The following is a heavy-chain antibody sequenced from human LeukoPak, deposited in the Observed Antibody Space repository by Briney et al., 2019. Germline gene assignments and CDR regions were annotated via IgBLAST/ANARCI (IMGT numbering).Heavy chain of an antibody. Sequence: SETLSLTCAVYGGSFSGFYWSWIRQPPGKGLEWLGQISPSGGTIYNPSLESRVTISLDTSKNQFSLKLSSVTAADTAVYYCARGYYDILTGYYTPRYWGQGTLVTVSS. J-gene: IGHJ4*02. CDR1: GGSFSGFY. CDR2: ISPSGGT. V-gene: IGHV4-34*01. CDR3: ARGYYDILTGYYTPRY. D-gene: IGHD3-9*01.